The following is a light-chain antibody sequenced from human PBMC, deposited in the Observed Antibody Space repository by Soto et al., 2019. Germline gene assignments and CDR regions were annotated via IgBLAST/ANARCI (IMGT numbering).Light chain of an antibody. CDR3: QHYDSLPLS. CDR1: QDISNY. Sequence: DIQMTQSPSSLSASVGDRVTITCQASQDISNYLNWYQQKPGKAPKLLIYDASNLETGVPSRFSGSGSGTDFTLTISRLQPEDIGTYFCQHYDSLPLSFGPGTTVEI. CDR2: DAS. V-gene: IGKV1-33*01. J-gene: IGKJ3*01.